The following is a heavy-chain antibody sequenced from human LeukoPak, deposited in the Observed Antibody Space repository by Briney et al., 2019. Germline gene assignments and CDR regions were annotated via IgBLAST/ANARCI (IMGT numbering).Heavy chain of an antibody. V-gene: IGHV3-21*01. D-gene: IGHD6-6*01. CDR2: ISSSSSYI. CDR3: ARVRGPGIAARPTPFDY. Sequence: SGGSLRLSCAASGFTFSSYSMNWVRQAPGKGLEWVSSISSSSSYIYYADSVKGRFTISRDNAKNSLYLQMNSLRAEDTAVYYCARVRGPGIAARPTPFDYWGQGTLVTVSS. CDR1: GFTFSSYS. J-gene: IGHJ4*02.